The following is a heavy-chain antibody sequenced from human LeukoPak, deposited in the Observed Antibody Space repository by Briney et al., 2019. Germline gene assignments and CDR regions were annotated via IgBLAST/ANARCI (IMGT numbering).Heavy chain of an antibody. CDR3: ARPLRFLEWLFPLDY. J-gene: IGHJ4*02. CDR1: GYTFTGYY. Sequence: ASVKVSCKASGYTFTGYYMHWVRQAPGQGLEWMGWINPNSGGTNYAQKFQGRVTMTRDTSISTAYMELSRLRSDDTAVYYCARPLRFLEWLFPLDYWGQGPLATVSS. V-gene: IGHV1-2*02. D-gene: IGHD3-3*01. CDR2: INPNSGGT.